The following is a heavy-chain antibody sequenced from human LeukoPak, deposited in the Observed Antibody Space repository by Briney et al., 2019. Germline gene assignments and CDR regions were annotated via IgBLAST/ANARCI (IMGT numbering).Heavy chain of an antibody. CDR2: INREGSST. J-gene: IGHJ4*02. CDR1: GLTFSSYW. Sequence: QPGGSLRLSCAVSGLTFSSYWMHWVRQAPGKGLVWVSRINREGSSTSYADSVKGRFTISRDNAKNTLYLQMNSLRAEDTAVYYCASRDQSCSGDTCYPIDYWGQGTLVTVSP. V-gene: IGHV3-74*01. D-gene: IGHD2-15*01. CDR3: ASRDQSCSGDTCYPIDY.